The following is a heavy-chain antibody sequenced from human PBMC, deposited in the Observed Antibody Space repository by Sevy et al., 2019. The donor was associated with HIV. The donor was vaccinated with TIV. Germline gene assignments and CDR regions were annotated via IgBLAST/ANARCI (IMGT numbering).Heavy chain of an antibody. CDR1: GFTFSNAW. J-gene: IGHJ6*02. D-gene: IGHD1-20*01. Sequence: GGSLRLSCAASGFTFSNAWMSWVRQAPGKGLEWVGRIKSKTDGGTTDYAEPVKGRFTISRDDSKNTLLLQMNSLKTEDTAVYYCSTDSTSRYYSDMDVWGQGSTVTVSS. V-gene: IGHV3-15*01. CDR2: IKSKTDGGTT. CDR3: STDSTSRYYSDMDV.